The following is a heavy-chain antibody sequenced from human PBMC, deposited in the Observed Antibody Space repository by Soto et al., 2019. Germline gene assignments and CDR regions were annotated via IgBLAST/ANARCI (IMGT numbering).Heavy chain of an antibody. Sequence: SLRLSCAASGFPFSSYSMNWVRQAPGKGLEWVSSISSSSSYIYYADSVKGRFTISRDNAKNSLYLQMNSLSAEDTAVYYCARAKPTGSNWFDPWGQGTLVTVSS. D-gene: IGHD3-10*01. J-gene: IGHJ5*02. CDR3: ARAKPTGSNWFDP. CDR1: GFPFSSYS. CDR2: ISSSSSYI. V-gene: IGHV3-21*01.